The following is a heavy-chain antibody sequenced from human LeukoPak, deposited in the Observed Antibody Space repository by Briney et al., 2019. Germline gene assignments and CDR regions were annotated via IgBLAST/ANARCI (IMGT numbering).Heavy chain of an antibody. Sequence: GGSLRLSCAASGFTFSSYGMSWVRQAPGKGLEWVSGISGSGGSTYHADSVKGRFTISRDNSKNTLYLQMNSLRAEDTAVYYCTTDPLRWQLSLDYWGQGTLVTVSS. CDR3: TTDPLRWQLSLDY. V-gene: IGHV3-23*01. J-gene: IGHJ4*02. CDR2: ISGSGGST. D-gene: IGHD4-23*01. CDR1: GFTFSSYG.